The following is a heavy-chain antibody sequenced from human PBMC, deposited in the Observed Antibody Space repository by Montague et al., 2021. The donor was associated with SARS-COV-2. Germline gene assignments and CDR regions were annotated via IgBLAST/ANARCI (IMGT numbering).Heavy chain of an antibody. CDR2: ISSSGDTI. Sequence: SLRLSCAASGFMFSDYYMSWVRQAPGRGLEWRSCISSSGDTIYYADSVRGRFTISRDNAKKSLFLQMDSLRGEDTAVYYCARDLSGWPDYHYCVHFWGQGTTDSVAS. CDR3: ARDLSGWPDYHYCVHF. V-gene: IGHV3-11*01. J-gene: IGHJ6*02. CDR1: GFMFSDYY. D-gene: IGHD6-19*01.